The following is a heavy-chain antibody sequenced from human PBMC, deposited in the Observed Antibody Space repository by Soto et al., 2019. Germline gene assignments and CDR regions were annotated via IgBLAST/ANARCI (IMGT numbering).Heavy chain of an antibody. J-gene: IGHJ4*02. CDR2: ISGSGGST. Sequence: PGGSLRLSCAASGFTFSSYAMSWVRQAPGKGLEWVSAISGSGGSTYYADSVKGRFTISRDNSKNTLYLQMNSLRAEDTAVYYCARTIFGVVISQNFDYWGQGSLVTVSS. CDR1: GFTFSSYA. D-gene: IGHD3-3*01. CDR3: ARTIFGVVISQNFDY. V-gene: IGHV3-23*01.